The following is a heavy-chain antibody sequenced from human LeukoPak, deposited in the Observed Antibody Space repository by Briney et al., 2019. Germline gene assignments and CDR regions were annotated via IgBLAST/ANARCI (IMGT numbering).Heavy chain of an antibody. J-gene: IGHJ6*02. CDR2: ISAYNGNT. CDR1: GYTFTSYG. V-gene: IGHV1-18*01. Sequence: GASVKVSYKASGYTFTSYGISWVRQAPGQGLEWMGWISAYNGNTNYAQKLQGRVTMTTDTSTSTAYMELWSLRSDDTAVYYCARDPMTSQGRDYYYGMDVWGQGTTVTVSS. D-gene: IGHD2-21*02. CDR3: ARDPMTSQGRDYYYGMDV.